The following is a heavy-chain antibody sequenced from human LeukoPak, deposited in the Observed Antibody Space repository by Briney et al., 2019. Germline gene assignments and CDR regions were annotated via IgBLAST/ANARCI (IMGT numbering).Heavy chain of an antibody. V-gene: IGHV3-30*02. J-gene: IGHJ6*03. D-gene: IGHD6-19*01. CDR1: GFTLSSYG. Sequence: PGGSLRLSCAASGFTLSSYGMHWVRQAPGKGLEWVAFIRYDGSNKYYANSVRGRFTISRDNSKNTLYLQMNSLRAEDTPVYYCAKDIAVSGIYYYYYMDVWGKGTTVTVSS. CDR3: AKDIAVSGIYYYYYMDV. CDR2: IRYDGSNK.